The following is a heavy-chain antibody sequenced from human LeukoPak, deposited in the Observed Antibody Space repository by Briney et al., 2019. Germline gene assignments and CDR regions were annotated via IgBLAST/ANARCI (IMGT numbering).Heavy chain of an antibody. CDR1: GGSFSGYY. J-gene: IGHJ4*02. CDR3: ARAMATTFSNYNFDY. CDR2: INHSGST. V-gene: IGHV4-34*01. D-gene: IGHD3-16*01. Sequence: SETLSLTCAVYGGSFSGYYWSWIRQPPGKGLEWIGEINHSGSTNYNPSLKSRVTISVDTSKNQFSLKLSSVTAADTAVYYCARAMATTFSNYNFDYWGQGTLVTVSS.